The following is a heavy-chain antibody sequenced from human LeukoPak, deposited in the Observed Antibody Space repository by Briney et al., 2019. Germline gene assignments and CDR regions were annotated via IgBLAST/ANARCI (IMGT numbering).Heavy chain of an antibody. CDR2: ISAYNGNT. J-gene: IGHJ4*02. D-gene: IGHD3-3*01. Sequence: ASVKVSCKASGYTFTSYGISWVRQAPGQGLEWMGWISAYNGNTNYAQKLQGRVTMTTDTSTSTAYMELRSLRSDDTAVYYCARAAVPYYDFWSSYSAYYFDYWGQGTLVTVSS. V-gene: IGHV1-18*01. CDR3: ARAAVPYYDFWSSYSAYYFDY. CDR1: GYTFTSYG.